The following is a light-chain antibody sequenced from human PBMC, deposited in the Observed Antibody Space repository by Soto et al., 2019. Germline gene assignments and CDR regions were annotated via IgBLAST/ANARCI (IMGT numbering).Light chain of an antibody. CDR2: EVS. V-gene: IGLV2-8*01. CDR1: SSDVGGYNY. Sequence: QSALTQPPPASGSPGQSVTISCIGTSSDVGGYNYVSWYQHHPGKAPKLMIYEVSKRPSGVPDRFSGSKSGYTASLTVSGLQTEDEADYYCSSYAGSNNYVVFGGGTKLTVL. CDR3: SSYAGSNNYVV. J-gene: IGLJ2*01.